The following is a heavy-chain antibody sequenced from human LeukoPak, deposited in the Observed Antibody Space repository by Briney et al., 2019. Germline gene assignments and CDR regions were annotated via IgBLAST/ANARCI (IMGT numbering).Heavy chain of an antibody. V-gene: IGHV3-23*01. CDR2: ISGSGTGT. CDR1: GFTFSSSA. J-gene: IGHJ4*02. CDR3: AKEGGTGTRFDY. D-gene: IGHD1-7*01. Sequence: GGSLRLSCAASGFTFSSSAMSWVRQAPGKGLYWVSAISGSGTGTYYADSVKGRFTISRDNSKNTLYLQMNSLRAEDTAVYYCAKEGGTGTRFDYWGQGTLVTVSA.